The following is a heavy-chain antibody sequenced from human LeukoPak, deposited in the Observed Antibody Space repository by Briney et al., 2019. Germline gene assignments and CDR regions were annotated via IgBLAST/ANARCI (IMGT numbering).Heavy chain of an antibody. CDR2: ISHDGSNK. CDR3: ARDGDSSGYYTDY. D-gene: IGHD3-22*01. J-gene: IGHJ4*02. Sequence: TGGSLRLSCAASGFTFSSYAMHWVRQAPGKGLEWVAIISHDGSNKYYAVSVKGRFTISRDSSKNTLYLQMNSLRAEDTAVYYCARDGDSSGYYTDYWGQGTLVTVSS. V-gene: IGHV3-30*04. CDR1: GFTFSSYA.